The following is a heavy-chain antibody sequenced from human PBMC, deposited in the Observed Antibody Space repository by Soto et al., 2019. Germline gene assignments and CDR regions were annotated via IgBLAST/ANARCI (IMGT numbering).Heavy chain of an antibody. CDR2: INPSGGST. J-gene: IGHJ6*02. Sequence: ASVKVSCKASGYTFTSYYIHWVRQAPGQGLEWMGIINPSGGSTSYAQKFQGRVTMTRDTSTSTVYMELSSLRSEDTAVYYCAREERNYDILTGSPYYYYGMDVWGQGTTVNVS. CDR1: GYTFTSYY. CDR3: AREERNYDILTGSPYYYYGMDV. D-gene: IGHD3-9*01. V-gene: IGHV1-46*01.